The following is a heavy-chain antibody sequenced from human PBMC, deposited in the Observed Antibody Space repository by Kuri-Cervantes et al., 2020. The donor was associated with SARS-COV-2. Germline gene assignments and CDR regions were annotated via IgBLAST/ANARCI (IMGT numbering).Heavy chain of an antibody. D-gene: IGHD3-16*01. CDR3: ASLLSGGGAHLYYFYMDA. Sequence: LSLTCAASGFTFSSYAMHWVRQAPGKGLEWVAVISYDGSNKYYADSVRGRFTISRDNSKNTLYLQMNSLRAEDTAVYYCASLLSGGGAHLYYFYMDAWGKGTSVTVSS. V-gene: IGHV3-30-3*01. J-gene: IGHJ6*03. CDR2: ISYDGSNK. CDR1: GFTFSSYA.